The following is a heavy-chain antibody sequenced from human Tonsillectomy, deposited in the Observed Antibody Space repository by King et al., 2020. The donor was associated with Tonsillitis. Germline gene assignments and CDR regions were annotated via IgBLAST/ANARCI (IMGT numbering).Heavy chain of an antibody. D-gene: IGHD1-14*01. J-gene: IGHJ4*02. Sequence: VQLVASGGGLVQPGGSLRLSCAASGFTFNTYALNWVRQAPGKGLEWVSAISGSGGSTYYADTVKGRFTISRDNSKNTLYLQMNSLSAEDTAVYYCAGDTERGGTRGTGGGQGTLVTVAA. V-gene: IGHV3-23*04. CDR1: GFTFNTYA. CDR2: ISGSGGST. CDR3: AGDTERGGTRGTG.